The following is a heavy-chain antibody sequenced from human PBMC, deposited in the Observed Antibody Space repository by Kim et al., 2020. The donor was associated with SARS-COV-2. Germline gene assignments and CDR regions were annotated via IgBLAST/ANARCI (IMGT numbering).Heavy chain of an antibody. V-gene: IGHV3-11*04. D-gene: IGHD6-13*01. J-gene: IGHJ6*02. CDR3: ARGGSSSWGYYNYYGLDV. Sequence: KSRFTISRDNAKKSLYLQMNSLRVEDTAVYYCARGGSSSWGYYNYYGLDVWGQGTTVTVSS.